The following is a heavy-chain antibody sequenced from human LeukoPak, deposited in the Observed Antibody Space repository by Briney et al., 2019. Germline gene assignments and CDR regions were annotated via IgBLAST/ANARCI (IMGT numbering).Heavy chain of an antibody. V-gene: IGHV5-51*01. Sequence: GESLKISCMGSEYSFTSYWIGWVRQMPGKGLEWMGIIYPGDSDTRYSPSFQGQVTLSADKSISTAYLQWSSLKASDTAMYYCARHEGNYGVDYWGPGTLVTVSS. CDR1: EYSFTSYW. J-gene: IGHJ4*02. CDR3: ARHEGNYGVDY. D-gene: IGHD1-7*01. CDR2: IYPGDSDT.